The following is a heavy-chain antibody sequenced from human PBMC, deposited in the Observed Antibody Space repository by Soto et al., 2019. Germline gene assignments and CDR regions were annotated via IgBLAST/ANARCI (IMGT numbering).Heavy chain of an antibody. D-gene: IGHD3-10*01. Sequence: QLVETGGGLIQPGTSLTLSCAASGFSVSRNYMTWVRQAPGKGLEWASFVYSGGATFYAVSVKGRFILSRDASQNKMYLQMNNLRAEDTAVYYCARVPGRLWGRGTLVTVAS. J-gene: IGHJ4*02. CDR2: VYSGGAT. V-gene: IGHV3-53*02. CDR1: GFSVSRNY. CDR3: ARVPGRL.